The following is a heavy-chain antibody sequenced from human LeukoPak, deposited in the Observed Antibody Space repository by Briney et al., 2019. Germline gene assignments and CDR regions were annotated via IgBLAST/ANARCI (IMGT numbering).Heavy chain of an antibody. CDR2: MNPNSGNT. V-gene: IGHV1-8*03. CDR3: ARSRRGMATTHFDY. Sequence: ASVKVSCKASGYTFTNYDINWVRQATGQGLEWMGWMNPNSGNTGCAQKFQGRVTITRNTSINTAYMELSSLRSEDTAVYYCARSRRGMATTHFDYWGQGTLVTVSS. D-gene: IGHD5-24*01. CDR1: GYTFTNYD. J-gene: IGHJ4*02.